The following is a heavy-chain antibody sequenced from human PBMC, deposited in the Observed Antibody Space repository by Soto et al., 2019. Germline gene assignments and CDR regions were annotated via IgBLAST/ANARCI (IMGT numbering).Heavy chain of an antibody. Sequence: EVQLVESGGGLIQPGGSLRLSCAASGFTVSSNYMSWVRQAPGKGLEWVSVIYSGGSTYYADPVKGRFTISRDNSKNTLYLQMNSLRAEDTAVYYCARAGIAVAGSFDPWGQGTLVTVSS. J-gene: IGHJ5*02. CDR3: ARAGIAVAGSFDP. D-gene: IGHD6-19*01. CDR1: GFTVSSNY. CDR2: IYSGGST. V-gene: IGHV3-53*01.